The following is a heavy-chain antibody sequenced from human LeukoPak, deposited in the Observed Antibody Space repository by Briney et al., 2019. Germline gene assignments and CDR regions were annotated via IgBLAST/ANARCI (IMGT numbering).Heavy chain of an antibody. J-gene: IGHJ4*02. CDR1: GYTLTELS. D-gene: IGHD3-22*01. Sequence: ASVEVSCKVSGYTLTELSMHWVRQAPGKGLEWMGGFDPEDGETIYAQKFQGRVTMTGDTSTDTAYMELSSLRSEDTAVYYCATPRYYYDSSGYYAFDYWGQGTLVTVSS. CDR2: FDPEDGET. V-gene: IGHV1-24*01. CDR3: ATPRYYYDSSGYYAFDY.